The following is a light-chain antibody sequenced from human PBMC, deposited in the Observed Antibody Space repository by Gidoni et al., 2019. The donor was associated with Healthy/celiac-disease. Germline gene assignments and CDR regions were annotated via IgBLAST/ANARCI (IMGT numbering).Light chain of an antibody. Sequence: DIQMTQSPSSLSASVGDRVTITSRASQSISSYLHWYQQKPGKAPKLLIYAASSLQSGVPSRFSGSGSVTDFTLTISSLQPEDFSTYYCQHSYSTPGTFGQGTKVEIK. J-gene: IGKJ1*01. CDR1: QSISSY. CDR2: AAS. CDR3: QHSYSTPGT. V-gene: IGKV1-39*01.